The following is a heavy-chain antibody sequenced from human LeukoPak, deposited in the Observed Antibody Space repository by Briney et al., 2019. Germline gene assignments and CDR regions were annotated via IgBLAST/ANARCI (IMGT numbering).Heavy chain of an antibody. CDR2: ISGSGGST. D-gene: IGHD2-2*01. CDR1: GFTFSSYA. CDR3: ARGYCSSTSCQGRWFDP. Sequence: GGSLRLSCAASGFTFSSYAMSWVRQAPGKGLEWVSAISGSGGSTYYADSVKGRFTISRDNSKNTVYLQMDSLRAEDTALYYCARGYCSSTSCQGRWFDPWGQGTLVTVSS. V-gene: IGHV3-23*01. J-gene: IGHJ5*02.